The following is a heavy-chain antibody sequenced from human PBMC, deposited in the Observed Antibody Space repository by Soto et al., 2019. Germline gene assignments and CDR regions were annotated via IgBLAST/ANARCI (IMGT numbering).Heavy chain of an antibody. V-gene: IGHV4-59*01. D-gene: IGHD3-3*01. CDR3: ARYYDFWSGHDY. Sequence: SETLSLTCTVSGGSISSYYWSWIRQPPGKGLEWIGYIYYSGSTNYNPSLKSRVTISVDTSKNQFSLKLSSVTAADTAVYYCARYYDFWSGHDYWGQGTLVTVSS. CDR2: IYYSGST. J-gene: IGHJ4*02. CDR1: GGSISSYY.